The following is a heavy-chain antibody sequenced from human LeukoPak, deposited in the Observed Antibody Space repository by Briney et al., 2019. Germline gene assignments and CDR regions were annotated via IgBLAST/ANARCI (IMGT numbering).Heavy chain of an antibody. CDR1: GYTFTGYY. J-gene: IGHJ6*02. Sequence: ASVKVSCKASGYTFTGYYMHWVRQAPGQGLEWMGWINPNSGGTNYAQKFQGRVTMTRDTSIGTAYMELSRLRSDDTAVYYCARVPEAGPTFYYYGMDVWGQGTTVTVSS. CDR2: INPNSGGT. V-gene: IGHV1-2*02. D-gene: IGHD6-19*01. CDR3: ARVPEAGPTFYYYGMDV.